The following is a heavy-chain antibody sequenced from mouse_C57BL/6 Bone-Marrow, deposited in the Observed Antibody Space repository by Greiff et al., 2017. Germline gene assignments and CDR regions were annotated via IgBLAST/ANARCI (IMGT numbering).Heavy chain of an antibody. D-gene: IGHD4-1*01. CDR3: ARSWDDFDY. CDR2: INPNNGGT. V-gene: IGHV1-22*01. J-gene: IGHJ2*01. Sequence: EVKLMESGPELVKPGASVKMSCKASGYTFTDYNMPWVKQSHGKSLEGIGYINPNNGGTSYNQKFKGKATLTVNKSSSTAYMELRSLTSEDSAVYYCARSWDDFDYWGQGTTLTVSS. CDR1: GYTFTDYN.